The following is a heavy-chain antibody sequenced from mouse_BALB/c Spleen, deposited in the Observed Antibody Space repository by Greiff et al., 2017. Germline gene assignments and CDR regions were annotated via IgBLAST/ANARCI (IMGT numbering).Heavy chain of an antibody. CDR1: GYTFTSYW. D-gene: IGHD2-10*01. CDR2: IYPSDSYT. Sequence: QVQLQQPGAELVRPGASVKLSCKASGYTFTSYWINWVKQRPGQGLEWIGNIYPSDSYTNYNQKFKDKATLTVDKSSSTAYMQLSSPTSEDSAVYYCTRSGAYYGNYGAMDYWGQGTSVTVSS. CDR3: TRSGAYYGNYGAMDY. J-gene: IGHJ4*01. V-gene: IGHV1-69*02.